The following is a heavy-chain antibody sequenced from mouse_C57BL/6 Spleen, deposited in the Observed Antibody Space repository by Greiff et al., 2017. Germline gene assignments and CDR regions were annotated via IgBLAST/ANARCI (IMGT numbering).Heavy chain of an antibody. CDR1: GFSLTSYG. J-gene: IGHJ4*01. CDR2: IWRGGST. Sequence: VQLRQSGPGLVQPSQSLSITCTVSGFSLTSYGVHWVRQSPGKGLEWLGVIWRGGSTDYNAAFMSRLSITKDNSKSQVFFKMNSLQADDTAIYYCAKPLDSDYYAMDYWGQGTSVTVSS. V-gene: IGHV2-5*01. CDR3: AKPLDSDYYAMDY.